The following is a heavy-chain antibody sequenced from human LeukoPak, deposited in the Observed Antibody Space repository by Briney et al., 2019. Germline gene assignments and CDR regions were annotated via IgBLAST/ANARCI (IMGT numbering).Heavy chain of an antibody. CDR3: ARGPQWRGDYYYMDV. CDR2: MNPNSGNK. CDR1: GYSFTNFD. D-gene: IGHD6-19*01. J-gene: IGHJ6*03. Sequence: ASVKVSCKASGYSFTNFDINWVRQATGQGLEWMGWMNPNSGNKGYAQKFQGRVTMTMNTPITTAYMELSSLRSEDTAVYYCARGPQWRGDYYYMDVWGRGTTVTVSS. V-gene: IGHV1-8*01.